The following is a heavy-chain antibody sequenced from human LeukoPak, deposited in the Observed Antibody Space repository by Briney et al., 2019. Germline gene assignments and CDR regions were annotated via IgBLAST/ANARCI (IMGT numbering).Heavy chain of an antibody. J-gene: IGHJ5*02. CDR1: GGPISSYY. CDR2: IYYSGST. CDR3: ARDVTDSSGCYWWFDP. D-gene: IGHD6-19*01. V-gene: IGHV4-59*01. Sequence: PSETLSLTCTVSGGPISSYYWSWIRQPPGKGLEWIGHIYYSGSTTNTPSLKSRVTISVDTSKNQFSLKLSSVTAADTAVYYCARDVTDSSGCYWWFDPWGQGTLVTVSS.